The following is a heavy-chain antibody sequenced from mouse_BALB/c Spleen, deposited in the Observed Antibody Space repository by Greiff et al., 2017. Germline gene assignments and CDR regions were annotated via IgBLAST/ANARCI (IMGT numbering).Heavy chain of an antibody. Sequence: EVQVVESGPGLVKPSQSLSLTCSVTGYSITSGYYWNWIRQFPGNKLEWMGYISYDGSNNYNPSLKNRISITRDTSKNQFFLKLNSVTTEDTATYYCARAGGNYPFAYWGQGTLVTVSA. CDR2: ISYDGSN. J-gene: IGHJ3*01. D-gene: IGHD2-1*01. V-gene: IGHV3-6*02. CDR1: GYSITSGYY. CDR3: ARAGGNYPFAY.